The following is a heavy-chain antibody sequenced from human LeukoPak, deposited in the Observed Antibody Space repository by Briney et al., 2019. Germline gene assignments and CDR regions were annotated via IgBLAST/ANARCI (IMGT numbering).Heavy chain of an antibody. J-gene: IGHJ4*02. V-gene: IGHV4-39*07. CDR3: ARDRATSSSLPDY. CDR1: GGSISSYY. Sequence: SETLSLTCTVSGGSISSYYWSWIRQPPGKGLEWIGSIYYSGSTYYNPSLKSRVTISVDTSKNQFSLKLSSVTAADTAVYYCARDRATSSSLPDYWGQGTLVTVSS. CDR2: IYYSGST. D-gene: IGHD6-13*01.